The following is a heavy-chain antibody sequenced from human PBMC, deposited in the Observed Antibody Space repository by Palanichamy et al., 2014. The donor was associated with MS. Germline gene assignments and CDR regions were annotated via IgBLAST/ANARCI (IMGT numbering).Heavy chain of an antibody. V-gene: IGHV3-23*01. CDR3: ARCVVGGTGWCNWFDP. CDR2: ISNSGGRT. CDR1: GFTFTDNA. Sequence: EVELLESGGGLVQPGESLRLSCGAPGFTFTDNAMSWVRQAPGKGLEWVSSISNSGGRTYYGDSVKGRFTISRDNSKNTLDLRMNSLRVEDTAVYYCARCVVGGTGWCNWFDPWGQGTLVIVSS. D-gene: IGHD1-26*01. J-gene: IGHJ5*02.